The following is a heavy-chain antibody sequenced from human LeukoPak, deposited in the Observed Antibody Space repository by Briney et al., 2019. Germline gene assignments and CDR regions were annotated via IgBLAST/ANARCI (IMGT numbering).Heavy chain of an antibody. V-gene: IGHV4-4*07. D-gene: IGHD3-10*01. CDR1: GGSIRSYY. CDR3: ASSYGSGSYLGFFDY. J-gene: IGHJ4*02. Sequence: PSETLSLTCTVSGGSIRSYYWSWIRQSAGKGLEWIGRIYTTGSTNYNPSLKSRVTISVDTSKNQFSLKLSSVTAADTAVYYCASSYGSGSYLGFFDYWGQGTLVTVSS. CDR2: IYTTGST.